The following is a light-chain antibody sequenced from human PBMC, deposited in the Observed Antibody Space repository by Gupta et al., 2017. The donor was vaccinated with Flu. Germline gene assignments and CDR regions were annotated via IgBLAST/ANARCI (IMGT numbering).Light chain of an antibody. V-gene: IGKV1-39*01. J-gene: IGKJ5*01. Sequence: DIPITLSPSSLSASLGDRVTITSRATQSTSTCLNCYQQNPVKAPKLLIYAASNFKSGVPLRFSGSGTGIAFTLSIIRPQPEAFADYYCRRSYSAALTFGQGTRLEIK. CDR3: RRSYSAALT. CDR1: QSTSTC. CDR2: AAS.